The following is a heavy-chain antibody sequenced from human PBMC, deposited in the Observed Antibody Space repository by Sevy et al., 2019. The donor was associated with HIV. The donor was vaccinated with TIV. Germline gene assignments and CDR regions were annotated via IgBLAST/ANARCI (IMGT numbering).Heavy chain of an antibody. CDR2: LKSDVYGGTV. D-gene: IGHD6-13*01. V-gene: IGHV3-49*04. J-gene: IGHJ4*02. CDR3: TRSKAAQSIFDY. CDR1: GFTFGDYC. Sequence: GGSLRLSCTASGFTFGDYCMSWVRQAPGKGLEWVAFLKSDVYGGTVDNAASVRGRFVISREDSKTITYLKMNDLKTEDTGVYYCTRSKAAQSIFDYWGQGALVTVSS.